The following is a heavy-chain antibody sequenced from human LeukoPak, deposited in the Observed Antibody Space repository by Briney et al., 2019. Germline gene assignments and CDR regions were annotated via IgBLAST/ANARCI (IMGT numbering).Heavy chain of an antibody. CDR1: GFTFSNAW. CDR3: ARDNRGTFDY. CDR2: IKQDGSEK. V-gene: IGHV3-7*03. J-gene: IGHJ4*02. Sequence: PGGSLRLSCAASGFTFSNAWMSWVRQAPGKGLEWVANIKQDGSEKNYVDSVKGRFTISRDNAKKSVYLQMNSLRAEDTAVYYCARDNRGTFDYWGQGTLVTVSS.